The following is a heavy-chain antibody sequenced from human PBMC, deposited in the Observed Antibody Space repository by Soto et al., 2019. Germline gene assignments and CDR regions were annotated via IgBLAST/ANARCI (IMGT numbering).Heavy chain of an antibody. CDR3: TRDFDQLRLGALSPYHY. CDR1: GFTFGDYA. V-gene: IGHV3-49*03. J-gene: IGHJ4*02. CDR2: IRSKAYGGTT. D-gene: IGHD3-16*02. Sequence: GGSLRLSCTASGFTFGDYAMSWFRQAPGKGLEWVGFIRSKAYGGTTEYAASVKGRFTISRDDSKSIAYLQMNSLKTEDTAVYYCTRDFDQLRLGALSPYHYWGQGTLVTVSS.